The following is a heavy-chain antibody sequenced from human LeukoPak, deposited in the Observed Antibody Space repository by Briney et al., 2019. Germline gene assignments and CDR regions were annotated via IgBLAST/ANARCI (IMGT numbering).Heavy chain of an antibody. J-gene: IGHJ5*02. D-gene: IGHD6-19*01. V-gene: IGHV3-33*01. CDR2: IWYDGSKA. Sequence: GSLRLSCAASGFTFSGYGMHWVRQAPGKGLEWVAVIWYDGSKACYVDSVEGRFTISRDNSKNTLYLQMNSLRVDDTGVYYCARFEGLVAGLDQWGRGTLVTVSS. CDR3: ARFEGLVAGLDQ. CDR1: GFTFSGYG.